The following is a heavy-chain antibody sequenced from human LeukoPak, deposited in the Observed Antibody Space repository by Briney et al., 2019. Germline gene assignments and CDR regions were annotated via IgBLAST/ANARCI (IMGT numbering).Heavy chain of an antibody. V-gene: IGHV3-21*01. CDR2: ISSSSSYI. Sequence: GGSLRLSCAASGFTFSSYSMNWVRQAPGKGLEWVSSISSSSSYIYYADSVKGRFTISRDNAKNSLYLQMNSLRAEDTAVYYCAREGWSKRGYYYYYYMDVWGKGTTVTVSS. J-gene: IGHJ6*03. CDR1: GFTFSSYS. CDR3: AREGWSKRGYYYYYYMDV. D-gene: IGHD2-8*01.